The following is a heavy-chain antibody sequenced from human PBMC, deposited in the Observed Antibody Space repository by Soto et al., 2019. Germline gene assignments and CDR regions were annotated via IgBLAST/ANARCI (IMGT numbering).Heavy chain of an antibody. CDR2: IYPDDSET. CDR3: ARHRHNSGHSAFNV. CDR1: GYSFANYW. Sequence: PGESLKISCKGAGYSFANYWIAWVRQMPGKGLEWMGIIYPDDSETSYSPSFQGQVTFSADKSISTAYLQWRSLRASDTAMYFCARHRHNSGHSAFNVSGQGTMGTVSS. J-gene: IGHJ3*01. D-gene: IGHD5-12*01. V-gene: IGHV5-51*01.